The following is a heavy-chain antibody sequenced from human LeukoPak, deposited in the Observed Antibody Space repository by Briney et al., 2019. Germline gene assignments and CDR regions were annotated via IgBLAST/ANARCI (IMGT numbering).Heavy chain of an antibody. D-gene: IGHD3-9*01. CDR1: GFTFSSYG. CDR2: ISYDGSNK. CDR3: AKDKRYSPAGGNDY. J-gene: IGHJ4*02. Sequence: PGGSLRLSCAASGFTFSSYGMHWVRQAPGKGLEWVAVISYDGSNKYYADSVKGRFTISRDNSKNTLYLQMNSLRAEDTAVYYCAKDKRYSPAGGNDYWGQGTLVTVSS. V-gene: IGHV3-30*18.